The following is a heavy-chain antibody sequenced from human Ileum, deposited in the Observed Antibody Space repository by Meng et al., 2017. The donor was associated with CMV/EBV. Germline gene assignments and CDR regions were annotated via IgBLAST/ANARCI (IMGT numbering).Heavy chain of an antibody. V-gene: IGHV2-5*01. J-gene: IGHJ4*01. Sequence: VLEPATAHPLACIVSGFSLSTSGVGVDWIRQPPRTALEWLALIYWNAEIRYSPSLKNTLTITQDTSTNHVVHTMTMMNPVDTATYYGAHTFKYDFWTGLFDYWGHGTLVTVSS. D-gene: IGHD3-3*01. CDR3: AHTFKYDFWTGLFDY. CDR1: GFSLSTSGVG. CDR2: IYWNAEI.